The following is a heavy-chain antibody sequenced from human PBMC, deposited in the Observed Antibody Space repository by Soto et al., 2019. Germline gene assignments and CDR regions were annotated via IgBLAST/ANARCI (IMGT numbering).Heavy chain of an antibody. J-gene: IGHJ6*02. V-gene: IGHV4-59*01. CDR3: ARDSRSSWYYYGMDV. CDR2: IYYSGST. CDR1: GGSISSYY. Sequence: QVQLQESGPGLVKPSETLSLTCTVSGGSISSYYWSWIRQPPGQGLEWIGYIYYSGSTNYNPSLKSRVTISGDTSTNQFSLKLSSVTAADTAVYYCARDSRSSWYYYGMDVWGQGTTVTVSS. D-gene: IGHD6-13*01.